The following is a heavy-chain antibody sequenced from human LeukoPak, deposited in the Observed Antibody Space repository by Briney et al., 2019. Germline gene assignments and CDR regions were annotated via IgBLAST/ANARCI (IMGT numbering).Heavy chain of an antibody. D-gene: IGHD2-15*01. V-gene: IGHV4-39*01. Sequence: SETLSLTCTVSGGSFSSGSYFWGWVRQPPGKRLEWIGSIYYSGSAIGNTYYNPSLKSRATISLDTSKNQFSLKLRSVTAADTAVYYCARLEWWESDYGGQGTLVTVSS. CDR3: ARLEWWESDY. CDR1: GGSFSSGSYF. CDR2: IYYSGSAIGNT. J-gene: IGHJ4*02.